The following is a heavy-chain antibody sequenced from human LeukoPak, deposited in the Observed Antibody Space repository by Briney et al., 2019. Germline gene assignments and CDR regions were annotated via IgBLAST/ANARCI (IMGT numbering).Heavy chain of an antibody. Sequence: GGSLRLSCAASGFTSSSHWMHWVRHAPGKGLVWVSRINSDGSSTSYADSVKGRFTTSRDNAKNTLYLQMSSLRAEDTAVYYCARHDTSGWYAFDYWGQGTLVTVSS. CDR1: GFTSSSHW. V-gene: IGHV3-74*01. CDR2: INSDGSST. CDR3: ARHDTSGWYAFDY. J-gene: IGHJ4*02. D-gene: IGHD6-19*01.